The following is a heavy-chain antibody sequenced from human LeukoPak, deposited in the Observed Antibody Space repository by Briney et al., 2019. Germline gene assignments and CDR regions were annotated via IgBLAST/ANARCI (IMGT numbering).Heavy chain of an antibody. CDR3: ARGSKAYGDPLFPIN. Sequence: PSQTLSLTCAVSGGSISSGGYSWSWIRQPPGKGLEWIGYIYHSGSTYYNPSLKSRVTISVDRSKNQFSLQLNSVTPEDTAVYYCARGSKAYGDPLFPINWGQGTLVTVSS. CDR2: IYHSGST. V-gene: IGHV4-30-2*01. CDR1: GGSISSGGYS. D-gene: IGHD4-17*01. J-gene: IGHJ4*02.